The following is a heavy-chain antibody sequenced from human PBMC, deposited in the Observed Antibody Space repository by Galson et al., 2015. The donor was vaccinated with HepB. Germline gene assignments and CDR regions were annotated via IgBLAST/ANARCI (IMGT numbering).Heavy chain of an antibody. D-gene: IGHD1-26*01. Sequence: SVKVSCKASGYTFTSYGISWVRQAPGQGLEWMGWISAYNGNTNYAQKLQGRVTMTTDTSTSTAYMELRSLRSDDTAVYYRARSFPPRGPKVKWELLYWGQGTLVTVSS. J-gene: IGHJ4*02. CDR3: ARSFPPRGPKVKWELLY. V-gene: IGHV1-18*01. CDR2: ISAYNGNT. CDR1: GYTFTSYG.